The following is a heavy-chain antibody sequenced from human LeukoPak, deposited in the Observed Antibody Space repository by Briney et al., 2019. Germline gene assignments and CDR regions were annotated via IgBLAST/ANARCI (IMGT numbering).Heavy chain of an antibody. Sequence: GGSLRLSCVATGYTFSDYSLNWVRQVPGKGLEWVSSISSSGTYIYYADSVRGRFTISRDNAKNSLFLQMNSLRAEDTALYYCVSGNDPDYVWRTYRLDAFDIWGEGTMVIVSS. J-gene: IGHJ3*02. V-gene: IGHV3-21*01. CDR3: VSGNDPDYVWRTYRLDAFDI. D-gene: IGHD3-16*02. CDR2: ISSSGTYI. CDR1: GYTFSDYS.